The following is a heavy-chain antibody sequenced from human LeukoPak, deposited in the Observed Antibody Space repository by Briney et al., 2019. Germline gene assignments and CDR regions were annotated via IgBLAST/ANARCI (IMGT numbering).Heavy chain of an antibody. CDR3: ARQGSGGRAFDI. D-gene: IGHD1-26*01. CDR2: LFSSGSP. Sequence: SETLSLTCIVYGGSISSYYWSWIRQPPGKGLEWIGSLFSSGSPNSNPSLKNRVTISVDTSKSQFSLKMTSVSAADTAVYYCARQGSGGRAFDIWGQGTMVTFSS. J-gene: IGHJ3*02. V-gene: IGHV4-59*08. CDR1: GGSISSYY.